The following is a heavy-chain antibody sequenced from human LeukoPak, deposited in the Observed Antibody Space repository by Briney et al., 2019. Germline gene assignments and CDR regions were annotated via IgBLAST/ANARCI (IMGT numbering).Heavy chain of an antibody. V-gene: IGHV4-39*01. CDR2: IYYSGST. Sequence: SETLSLTCTVSGGSISSSSYYWGWIRQPPGKGLEWIGSIYYSGSTYYNPSLKSRVTISVDTSKNQFSLKLSSVTAADTAGYYCARRVATAYNWFDPWGQGTLVTVSS. J-gene: IGHJ5*02. D-gene: IGHD5-12*01. CDR3: ARRVATAYNWFDP. CDR1: GGSISSSSYY.